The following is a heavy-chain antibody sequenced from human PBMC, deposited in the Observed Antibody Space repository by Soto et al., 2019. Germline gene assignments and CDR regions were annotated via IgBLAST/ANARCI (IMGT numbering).Heavy chain of an antibody. CDR3: ARANGDYLYWYFDL. D-gene: IGHD4-17*01. CDR1: GGSISGSSYY. Sequence: QLQLQQSGPGLVKPSETLSLTCSVSGGSISGSSYYWGWIRQPPGKGLDWVGSIYYSGTTYYNPSLKSRLTISVDTSKNQFSLKLISVTAADTAVYYCARANGDYLYWYFDLWGRGTLVTVSS. CDR2: IYYSGTT. J-gene: IGHJ2*01. V-gene: IGHV4-39*01.